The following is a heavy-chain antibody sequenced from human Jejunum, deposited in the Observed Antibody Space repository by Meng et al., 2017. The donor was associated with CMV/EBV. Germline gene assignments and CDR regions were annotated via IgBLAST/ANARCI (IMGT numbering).Heavy chain of an antibody. V-gene: IGHV3-23*01. CDR3: AKGGQEVPLTRRFDY. Sequence: SAFTFNTHAMNWVRPAPGKELEWVSIIGADSGGIPYGDSVKGRFTISRDNSKNTLYLRVDSLRVEDTAIYFCAKGGQEVPLTRRFDYWGQGPLVTVSS. CDR2: IGADSGGI. CDR1: AFTFNTHA. D-gene: IGHD2-15*01. J-gene: IGHJ4*02.